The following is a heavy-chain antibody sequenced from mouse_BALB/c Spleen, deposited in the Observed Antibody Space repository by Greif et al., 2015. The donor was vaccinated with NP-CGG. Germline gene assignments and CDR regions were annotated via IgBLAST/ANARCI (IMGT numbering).Heavy chain of an antibody. CDR3: ARAWSFDH. J-gene: IGHJ2*01. V-gene: IGHV1S130*01. Sequence: QVQLQQSGSVLVRPGASVKLSCKASGYTFTSSWMHWAKQRPGQGLEWIGEIHPNSGNTNYNEKFKGKATLTVDTSSSTAVVDLSSLTSEDSGFYAGARAWSFDHGGK. CDR1: GYTFTSSW. CDR2: IHPNSGNT.